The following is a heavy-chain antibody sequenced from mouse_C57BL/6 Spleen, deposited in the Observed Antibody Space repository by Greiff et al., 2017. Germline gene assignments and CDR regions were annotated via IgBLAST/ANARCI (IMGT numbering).Heavy chain of an antibody. J-gene: IGHJ1*03. V-gene: IGHV3-6*01. CDR3: AREQAFHYYGSSYGYFDV. Sequence: EVKLLESGPGLVKPSQSLSLTCSVTGYSITSGYYWNWIRQFPGNKLEWMGYISYDGSNNYNPSLKNRIAITRDTSKNQFFLKLNSVTTEDTATYYCAREQAFHYYGSSYGYFDVWGTGTTVTVSS. CDR2: ISYDGSN. D-gene: IGHD1-1*01. CDR1: GYSITSGYY.